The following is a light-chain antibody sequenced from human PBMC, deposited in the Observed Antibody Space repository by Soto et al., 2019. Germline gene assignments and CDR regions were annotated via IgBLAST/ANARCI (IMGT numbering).Light chain of an antibody. J-gene: IGKJ1*01. CDR1: QSVRSN. CDR3: QQYGSSGT. V-gene: IGKV3-15*01. CDR2: AAS. Sequence: EIVMTQSPATLSVSPGERATLSCRASQSVRSNLAWYQQKPGQAPRLVIYAASTRATGIPDRFSGSVSGAEFTLTISSLQSEDFAVYYCQQYGSSGTFGQGTKVEI.